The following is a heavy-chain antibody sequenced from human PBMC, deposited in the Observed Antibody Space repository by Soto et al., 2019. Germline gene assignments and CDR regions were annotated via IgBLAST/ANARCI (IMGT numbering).Heavy chain of an antibody. J-gene: IGHJ4*02. CDR3: ARLIVTTVTTYFDY. V-gene: IGHV4-39*01. CDR2: IYYSGST. D-gene: IGHD4-17*01. CDR1: GGSISSSSYY. Sequence: SETLSLTCTVSGGSISSSSYYWGWIRQPPGKGLEWIGSIYYSGSTYYNPSLKSRVTISVGTSKNQFSLKLSSVTAADTAVYYCARLIVTTVTTYFDYWCQGTLVTVSS.